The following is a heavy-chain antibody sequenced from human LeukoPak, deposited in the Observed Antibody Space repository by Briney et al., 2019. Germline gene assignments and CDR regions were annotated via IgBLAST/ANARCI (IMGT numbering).Heavy chain of an antibody. J-gene: IGHJ6*02. CDR3: ARDWIVGASYYYGMDV. CDR2: ISSSSSYI. CDR1: GFTFSSYS. D-gene: IGHD1-26*01. V-gene: IGHV3-21*01. Sequence: GGSLRLSCAASGFTFSSYSMNWVRQAPGKGLEWVSSISSSSSYIYYADSVKGRFTISRDNAKNSLYLQMNSLRAEDTAVYYCARDWIVGASYYYGMDVWGQGTTVTVSS.